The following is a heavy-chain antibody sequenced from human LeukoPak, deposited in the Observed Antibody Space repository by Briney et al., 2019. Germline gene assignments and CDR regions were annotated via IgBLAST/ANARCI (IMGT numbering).Heavy chain of an antibody. D-gene: IGHD2-15*01. Sequence: GGSLRLSCATSGFSFGSYAMSWVRQAPGKGLEWVSAMSSSDDGRYYAASVRGRFTISRDTSRSTLYLQMNSLRAEDAAVYYCAKAPVTSCRGAFCYPFDYWGQGTLVTVSS. V-gene: IGHV3-23*01. CDR3: AKAPVTSCRGAFCYPFDY. J-gene: IGHJ4*02. CDR1: GFSFGSYA. CDR2: MSSSDDGR.